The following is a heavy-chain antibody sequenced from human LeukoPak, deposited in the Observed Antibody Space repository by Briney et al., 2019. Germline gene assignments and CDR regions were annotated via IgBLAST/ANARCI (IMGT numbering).Heavy chain of an antibody. Sequence: SETLSLTCGVSGGSISSSNWWSWVRQPPGKGLEWIGEIYRSGSTNYNPSLKSRVTISVDTSKNQFSLKLSSVTAADTAVYYCARGVRYYYDSSGYSNFDYWGQGTLVTVSS. V-gene: IGHV4-4*02. CDR2: IYRSGST. J-gene: IGHJ4*02. CDR3: ARGVRYYYDSSGYSNFDY. D-gene: IGHD3-22*01. CDR1: GGSISSSNW.